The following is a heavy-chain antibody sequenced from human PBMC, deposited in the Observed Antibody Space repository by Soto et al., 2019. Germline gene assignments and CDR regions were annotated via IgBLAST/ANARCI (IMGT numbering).Heavy chain of an antibody. CDR1: GFTFSSYA. CDR3: AREKGNYYDSSGYYQLDY. V-gene: IGHV3-30-3*01. CDR2: ISYDESNK. D-gene: IGHD3-22*01. Sequence: QVQLVESGGGVVQPGRSLRLSCAASGFTFSSYAMYWVRQAPGKGLEWVAIISYDESNKYYADSVKGRFTISRDTSKNTLYLQMNSLRAEDTAVYYCAREKGNYYDSSGYYQLDYWGQGTLVTVSS. J-gene: IGHJ4*02.